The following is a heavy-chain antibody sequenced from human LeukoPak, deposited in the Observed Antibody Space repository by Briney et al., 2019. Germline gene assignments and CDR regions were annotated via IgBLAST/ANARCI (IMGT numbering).Heavy chain of an antibody. CDR3: AKPFVRQDAFDI. CDR2: ISDGGSTT. CDR1: GFAFSSYW. J-gene: IGHJ3*02. Sequence: PGGSLRLSCAASGFAFSSYWMHWVRQAPGKGLVWVSRISDGGSTTTYADSVKGRFTISRDNSKNTLYLQMNSLRAEDTAVYYCAKPFVRQDAFDIWGQGTMVTVSS. D-gene: IGHD2/OR15-2a*01. V-gene: IGHV3-74*01.